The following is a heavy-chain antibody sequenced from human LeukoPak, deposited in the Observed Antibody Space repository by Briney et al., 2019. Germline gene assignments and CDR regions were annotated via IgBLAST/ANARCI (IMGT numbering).Heavy chain of an antibody. D-gene: IGHD3-10*01. J-gene: IGHJ4*02. CDR1: GFTFSSDA. V-gene: IGHV3-23*01. Sequence: GGSLRLSCAASGFTFSSDAMSWVRQAPGMGLEWVSAISGSGGSTYYADSVKGRFTISRDNSKNTLYLQMNSLRAEDTAVYYCAKGGFGRGVYYWGQGTLVTVSS. CDR3: AKGGFGRGVYY. CDR2: ISGSGGST.